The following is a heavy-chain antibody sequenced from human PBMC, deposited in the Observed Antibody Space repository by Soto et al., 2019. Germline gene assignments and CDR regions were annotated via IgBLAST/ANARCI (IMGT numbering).Heavy chain of an antibody. V-gene: IGHV4-31*03. CDR2: IYYSGST. CDR3: ARSIVVVPAETHYYYYYYMDV. Sequence: QVQLQESGPGLVKPSQTLSLTCTVSGGSISSGGYYWSWIRQHPGKGLEWIGYIYYSGSTYYNPSLKSRVTISVDTSKNQFSLKLSSVTAADTAVYYCARSIVVVPAETHYYYYYYMDVWGKGTTVTVSS. J-gene: IGHJ6*03. D-gene: IGHD2-2*01. CDR1: GGSISSGGYY.